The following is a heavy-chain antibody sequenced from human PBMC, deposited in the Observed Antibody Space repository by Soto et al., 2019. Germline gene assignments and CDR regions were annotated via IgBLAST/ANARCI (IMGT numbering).Heavy chain of an antibody. V-gene: IGHV4-61*01. CDR2: IFFTGAT. CDR3: ARARPDSAGSSLGRRLDV. Sequence: QVHLQESGPGLMKPSGTLSLICIVSGDSVTFGHHYWSWLRQPPGKGLEWIGHIFFTGATNYSPSLKSRVTMAVVSSKSQFSLNLTSVTAADSAIYYCARARPDSAGSSLGRRLDVWGQGTMVTVSS. D-gene: IGHD3-10*01. J-gene: IGHJ3*01. CDR1: GDSVTFGHHY.